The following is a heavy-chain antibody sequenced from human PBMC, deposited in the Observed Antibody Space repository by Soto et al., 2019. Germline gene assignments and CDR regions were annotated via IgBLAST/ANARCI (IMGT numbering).Heavy chain of an antibody. D-gene: IGHD6-19*01. J-gene: IGHJ4*02. V-gene: IGHV5-10-1*01. Sequence: EVQLVPSGAEVKKPGESLRISCKGSGYSFTSYSISWVRQMPGKGLEWMGRIDPSDSYTNYSPSFQSHVTISADKSISTAYLQWSSLKASDTAMYYCARRIAVDVAGFDYWGQGTLVTVSS. CDR3: ARRIAVDVAGFDY. CDR1: GYSFTSYS. CDR2: IDPSDSYT.